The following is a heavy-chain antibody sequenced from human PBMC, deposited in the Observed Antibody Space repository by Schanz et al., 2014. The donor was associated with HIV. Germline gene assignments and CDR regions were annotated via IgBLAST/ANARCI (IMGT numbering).Heavy chain of an antibody. J-gene: IGHJ4*02. Sequence: QVQLQESGPGLVKPSQTLSLTCTVSGDSITSSISSGGYYWSWIRQHPGKGLEWIGYIHYTGSTYYNPSLKSRLTISLDTSKNQLSLKLSSVTAADTAVYYCARGWGSQAVADYWGQGTLVTVSS. CDR1: GDSITSSISSGGYY. CDR2: IHYTGST. CDR3: ARGWGSQAVADY. D-gene: IGHD6-19*01. V-gene: IGHV4-31*03.